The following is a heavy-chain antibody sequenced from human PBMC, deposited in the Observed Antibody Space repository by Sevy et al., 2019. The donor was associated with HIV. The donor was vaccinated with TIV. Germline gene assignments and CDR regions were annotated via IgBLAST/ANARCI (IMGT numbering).Heavy chain of an antibody. CDR2: FSFGCGRI. CDR1: GFTFAKYS. D-gene: IGHD2-8*01. Sequence: GGSLRLSCAASGFTFAKYSMSWVRRAPGKGLEWVSTFSFGCGRINYADSVKGRFTISRDDSKNTLFLQMNSLRAEDTATYFCAREGCTQPHDYWGQGTLVTVS. CDR3: AREGCTQPHDY. V-gene: IGHV3-23*01. J-gene: IGHJ4*02.